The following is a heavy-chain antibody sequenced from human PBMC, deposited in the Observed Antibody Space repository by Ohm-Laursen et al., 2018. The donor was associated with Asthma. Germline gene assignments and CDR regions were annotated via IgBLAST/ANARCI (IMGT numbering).Heavy chain of an antibody. CDR3: ARGSNCGDYSYYFDY. Sequence: ASVKVSCKASGGTFSSYAISWVRQAPGQGLEWMGGIIPIFGTANYAQKFQGRVTITADESTSTAYMELSSLRSEDTAVYYCARGSNCGDYSYYFDYWGQGTLVTVSS. D-gene: IGHD4-17*01. CDR1: GGTFSSYA. V-gene: IGHV1-69*13. J-gene: IGHJ4*02. CDR2: IIPIFGTA.